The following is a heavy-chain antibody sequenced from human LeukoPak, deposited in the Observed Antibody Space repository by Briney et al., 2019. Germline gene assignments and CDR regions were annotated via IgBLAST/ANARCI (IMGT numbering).Heavy chain of an antibody. CDR1: GFTFSSYG. Sequence: GGSLRLSCAASGFTFSSYGMHWVRQAPGKGLEWVAVISYDGSNKYYADSVKGRFTISRDNSKNTLYLQMNSLRAEDTAVYYCASLGDSSSWYPDDAFDIWGQGTMVTVSS. J-gene: IGHJ3*02. CDR3: ASLGDSSSWYPDDAFDI. V-gene: IGHV3-30*03. D-gene: IGHD6-13*01. CDR2: ISYDGSNK.